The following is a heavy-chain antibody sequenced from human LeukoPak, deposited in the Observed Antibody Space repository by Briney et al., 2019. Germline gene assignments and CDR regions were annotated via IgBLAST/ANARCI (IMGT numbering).Heavy chain of an antibody. CDR3: AKDSSGSYYSGGFDY. V-gene: IGHV3-30*18. CDR2: ISHDGSDK. D-gene: IGHD3-10*01. CDR1: GFTFFSSYG. J-gene: IGHJ4*02. Sequence: GGSLRLSCAASGFTFFSSYGMHWVRQAPGKGLEWVAVISHDGSDKYYVDSVKGRFTISRDNSKNTLYLQMNTLRTEDTAVYYCAKDSSGSYYSGGFDYWAREPWSPSPQ.